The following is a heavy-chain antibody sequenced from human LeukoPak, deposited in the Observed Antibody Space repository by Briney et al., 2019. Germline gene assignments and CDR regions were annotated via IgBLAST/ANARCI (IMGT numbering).Heavy chain of an antibody. CDR3: AGGRYYDILTGYYGAFDI. D-gene: IGHD3-9*01. CDR2: INHSGST. Sequence: SDTLSLTCIISGGSISSTTYYWGWIRQPPGKGLEWIGEINHSGSTNYNPSLKSRVTISVDTSKNQFSLKLSSVTAADTAVYYCAGGRYYDILTGYYGAFDIWGQGTMVTVSS. J-gene: IGHJ3*02. CDR1: GGSISSTTYY. V-gene: IGHV4-39*07.